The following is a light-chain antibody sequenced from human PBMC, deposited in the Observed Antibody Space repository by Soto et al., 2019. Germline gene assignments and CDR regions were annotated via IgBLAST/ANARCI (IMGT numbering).Light chain of an antibody. CDR2: DVT. V-gene: IGLV2-14*03. CDR3: SSYAGNNNPYV. CDR1: SSDVGGYNY. Sequence: QSALTQPASVSGSPGQSITVSCTGTSSDVGGYNYVSWYQQHPGKAPRLTIYDVTNRPSGVSDRFSGSKSGNTASLTISGLQAEDKADYYCSSYAGNNNPYVFGTGTKVTV. J-gene: IGLJ1*01.